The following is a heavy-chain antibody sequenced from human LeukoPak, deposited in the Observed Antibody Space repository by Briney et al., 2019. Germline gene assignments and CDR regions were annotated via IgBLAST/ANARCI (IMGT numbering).Heavy chain of an antibody. J-gene: IGHJ4*02. V-gene: IGHV4-39*01. CDR3: ARHSPPSYGDYVRLGY. Sequence: SETLSLTCTVPGGSISSSSYYWGWIRQPPGKGLEWIGSIYYSGSTYYNPSLKSRVTISVDTSKNQFSLKLSSVTAADTAVYYCARHSPPSYGDYVRLGYWGQGTLVTVSS. CDR1: GGSISSSSYY. D-gene: IGHD4-17*01. CDR2: IYYSGST.